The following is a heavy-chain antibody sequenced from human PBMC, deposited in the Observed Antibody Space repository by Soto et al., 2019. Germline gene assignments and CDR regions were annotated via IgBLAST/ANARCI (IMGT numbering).Heavy chain of an antibody. D-gene: IGHD6-6*01. CDR2: ISSRSSTI. J-gene: IGHJ4*02. CDR1: GFTFSSYS. CDR3: ARIGYSSWIDY. V-gene: IGHV3-48*01. Sequence: EVQLVESGGGLVQPGGSLRLSCAASGFTFSSYSMNWVRQAPGEGLEWVSYISSRSSTIFYADSVKVRFTISRDNAKNSLYRKMNSLRAEDTAVYYCARIGYSSWIDYWGQGTLVTVSS.